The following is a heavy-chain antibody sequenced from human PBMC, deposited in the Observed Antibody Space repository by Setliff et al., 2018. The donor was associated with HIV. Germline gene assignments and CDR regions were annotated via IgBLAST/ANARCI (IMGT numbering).Heavy chain of an antibody. V-gene: IGHV1-18*01. J-gene: IGHJ4*02. D-gene: IGHD3-22*01. CDR3: AREEDPLFDDSSGYSPGY. Sequence: ASVKVSCKASGYTFTSYGISWVRQAPGQGLEWMGWISAYNGNTNYAQKLQGRVTMTTDTSTSTAYMELRSLRSDDTAVYYCAREEDPLFDDSSGYSPGYWGQGTLVTVSS. CDR2: ISAYNGNT. CDR1: GYTFTSYG.